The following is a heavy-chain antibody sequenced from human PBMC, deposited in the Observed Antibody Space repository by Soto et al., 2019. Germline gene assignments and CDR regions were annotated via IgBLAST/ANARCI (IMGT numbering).Heavy chain of an antibody. CDR1: GYTFTSYA. Sequence: ASVKVSCKASGYTFTSYAMHWVRQAPGQRLEWMGWINAGNGNTKYSQKFQGRVTITRDTSASTAYMELSSLRSEDTAVYYCASARPLYSSSWYNWFDPWGQGTLVTVSS. CDR3: ASARPLYSSSWYNWFDP. V-gene: IGHV1-3*01. D-gene: IGHD6-13*01. CDR2: INAGNGNT. J-gene: IGHJ5*02.